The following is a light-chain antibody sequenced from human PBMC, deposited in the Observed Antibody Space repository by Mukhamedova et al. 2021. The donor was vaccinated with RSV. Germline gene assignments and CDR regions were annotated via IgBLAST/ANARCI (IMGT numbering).Light chain of an antibody. J-gene: IGLJ3*02. CDR3: QAGGSSIV. V-gene: IGLV3-1*01. CDR1: KLGNKY. CDR2: QDT. Sequence: TCSGDKLGNKYAHWYQQKPGQSPVLVIYQDTKRPSGIPERFSGSNSGNTATLTISGTQAMDEADYYCQAGGSSIVFGGGNKLTV.